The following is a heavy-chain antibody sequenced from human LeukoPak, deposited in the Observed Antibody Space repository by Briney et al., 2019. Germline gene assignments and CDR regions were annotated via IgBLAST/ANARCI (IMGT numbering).Heavy chain of an antibody. V-gene: IGHV5-51*01. CDR1: GYSFTSYW. CDR2: IYPGDSDT. J-gene: IGHJ5*02. D-gene: IGHD3-3*01. Sequence: GESLKISCKGSGYSFTSYWIGWVRQMPGKGLEWMGIIYPGDSDTRYSPSFQGQVTISADKSISTAYLQWSSLKASDTAMYYCARRNDFWSGVNWLDPWGQGTLVTVSS. CDR3: ARRNDFWSGVNWLDP.